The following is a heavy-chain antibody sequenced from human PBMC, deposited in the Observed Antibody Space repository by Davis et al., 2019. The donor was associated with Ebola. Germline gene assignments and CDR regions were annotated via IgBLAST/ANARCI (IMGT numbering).Heavy chain of an antibody. V-gene: IGHV4-34*01. Sequence: MPSETLSLTCAVYGGSFSGYYWSWIRQHPGKGLEWIGYIYYSGSTYYNPSLKSRVTISVDTSKNQFSLKLSSVTAADTAVYYCARGGRGYYLLRYYGMGVWGQGTTVTVSS. CDR3: ARGGRGYYLLRYYGMGV. J-gene: IGHJ6*02. D-gene: IGHD3-3*01. CDR1: GGSFSGYY. CDR2: IYYSGST.